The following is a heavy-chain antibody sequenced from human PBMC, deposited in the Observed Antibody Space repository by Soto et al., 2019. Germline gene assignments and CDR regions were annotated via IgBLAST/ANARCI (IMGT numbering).Heavy chain of an antibody. CDR1: GYTYTIYD. J-gene: IGHJ3*02. CDR2: INPNSGGT. D-gene: IGHD3-16*01. Sequence: ASVKVSCKASGYTYTIYDINWVRQATGQGLEWMGWINPNSGGTNYAQKFQGWVTMTRDTSISTAYMELSRLRSDDTAVYYCARLGEEIATGLGAFDIWGQGTMVTVSS. CDR3: ARLGEEIATGLGAFDI. V-gene: IGHV1-2*04.